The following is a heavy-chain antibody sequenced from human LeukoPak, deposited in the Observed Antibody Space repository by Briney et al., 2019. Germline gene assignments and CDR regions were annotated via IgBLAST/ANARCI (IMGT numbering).Heavy chain of an antibody. CDR3: ARDGGYCSGGSCYPYDAFDI. CDR1: GYTFTSNY. D-gene: IGHD2-15*01. CDR2: INPNSGGT. Sequence: ASVKVSCKASGYTFTSNYMHWVRQAPGQGLEWMGWINPNSGGTNYAQKFQGRVTMTRDTSISTAYMELSRLRSEDTAVYYCARDGGYCSGGSCYPYDAFDIWGQGTMVTVSS. V-gene: IGHV1-2*02. J-gene: IGHJ3*02.